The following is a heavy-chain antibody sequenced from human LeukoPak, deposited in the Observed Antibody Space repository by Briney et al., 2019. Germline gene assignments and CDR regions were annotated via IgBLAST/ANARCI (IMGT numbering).Heavy chain of an antibody. J-gene: IGHJ4*02. CDR2: ISWNSGSI. CDR3: AKDIDYDSSGGLDY. D-gene: IGHD3-22*01. CDR1: GFTFDDYA. Sequence: GGSLRLSCAASGFTFDDYAMPWVRHAPGKGLEWVSGISWNSGSIGYADSVKGRFTISRDNAKNSLYLQMNSLRAEDTALYYCAKDIDYDSSGGLDYWGQGTLVTVSS. V-gene: IGHV3-9*01.